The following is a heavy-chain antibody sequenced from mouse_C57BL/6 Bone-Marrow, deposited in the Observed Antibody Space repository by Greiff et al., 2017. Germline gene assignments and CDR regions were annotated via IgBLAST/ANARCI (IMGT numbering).Heavy chain of an antibody. D-gene: IGHD2-5*01. V-gene: IGHV5-17*01. CDR1: GFTFSDYG. J-gene: IGHJ3*01. CDR3: ARLSNPFAY. CDR2: ISSGSSTI. Sequence: EVHLVESGGGLVKPGGSLKLSCAASGFTFSDYGMHWVRQAPEKGLEWVAYISSGSSTIYYADTVKGRFTISRDNAKNTLFLQMTSLRSEDTAMYYCARLSNPFAYWGQGTLVTVSA.